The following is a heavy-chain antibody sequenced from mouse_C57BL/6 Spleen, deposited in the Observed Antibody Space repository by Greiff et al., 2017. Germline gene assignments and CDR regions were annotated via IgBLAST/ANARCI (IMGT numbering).Heavy chain of an antibody. CDR2: ISDGGSYT. CDR1: GFTFSSSA. D-gene: IGHD1-1*01. Sequence: EVMLVESGGGLVKPGGSLKLSCAASGFTFSSSAMSWVRQTPEKRLEWVATISDGGSYTYSPDNVKGRFTISRDNAKNNLYLQMSHLKSEDTAMYYCARGEVYYYGSSHWYFDVWGTGTTVTVSS. V-gene: IGHV5-4*03. J-gene: IGHJ1*03. CDR3: ARGEVYYYGSSHWYFDV.